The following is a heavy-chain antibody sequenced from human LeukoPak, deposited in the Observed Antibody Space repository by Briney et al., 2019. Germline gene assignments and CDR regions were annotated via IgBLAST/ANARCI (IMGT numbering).Heavy chain of an antibody. D-gene: IGHD6-6*01. Sequence: PGGSLRLSCAASGFTVSSNYMSWVRQAQGKGLEWVSVIYSGGSTYYADSVKGRFTISRDNSKNTLYLQMNSLRAEDTAVYYCARDRGSIAALYYMDVWGKGTTVTVSS. CDR2: IYSGGST. V-gene: IGHV3-53*01. CDR1: GFTVSSNY. CDR3: ARDRGSIAALYYMDV. J-gene: IGHJ6*03.